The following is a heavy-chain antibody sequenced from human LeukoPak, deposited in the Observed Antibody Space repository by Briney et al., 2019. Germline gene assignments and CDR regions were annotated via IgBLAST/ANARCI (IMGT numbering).Heavy chain of an antibody. CDR1: GYTFTSYD. Sequence: GASVKVSCKASGYTFTSYDINWVRQATGQGLEWMGWMNPNSGNTGYAQKFQGGVTFTRNTSISTAYMELSSLRSEDTAVYYCARDNSVGDIAWWFDPWGQGTLVTVSS. CDR2: MNPNSGNT. V-gene: IGHV1-8*03. CDR3: ARDNSVGDIAWWFDP. J-gene: IGHJ5*02. D-gene: IGHD3-16*02.